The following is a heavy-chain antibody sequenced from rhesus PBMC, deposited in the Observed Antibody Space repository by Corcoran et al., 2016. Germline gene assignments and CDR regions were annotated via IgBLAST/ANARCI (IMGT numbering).Heavy chain of an antibody. CDR3: AKGDYGSSYVRGSLDV. CDR1: GFNYRSYG. V-gene: IGHV3S5*01. J-gene: IGHJ5-2*02. CDR2: ISNGGGST. D-gene: IGHD4-29*01. Sequence: EGQLVESGGGLVQPGGRLRSSCAAPGFNYRSYGRSWVRQAPGKGLELVSYISNGGGSTYYADSVKGRFTISRDNSKNTLSLQMNSLRAEDTAVYYCAKGDYGSSYVRGSLDVWGRGVLVTVSS.